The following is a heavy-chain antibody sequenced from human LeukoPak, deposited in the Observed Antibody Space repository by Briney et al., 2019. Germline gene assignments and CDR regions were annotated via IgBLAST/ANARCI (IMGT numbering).Heavy chain of an antibody. CDR2: IYPGDSET. V-gene: IGHV5-51*01. D-gene: IGHD2-2*01. Sequence: GESLKISCKGSGYSFTTYWIAWVRQMPGEGLEWMGIIYPGDSETRYSPSFQGQVSISADKSITTAYLQWSSLKASDTAMYYCARLGSAARNYYYGMDVWGQGTTVTVSS. J-gene: IGHJ6*02. CDR3: ARLGSAARNYYYGMDV. CDR1: GYSFTTYW.